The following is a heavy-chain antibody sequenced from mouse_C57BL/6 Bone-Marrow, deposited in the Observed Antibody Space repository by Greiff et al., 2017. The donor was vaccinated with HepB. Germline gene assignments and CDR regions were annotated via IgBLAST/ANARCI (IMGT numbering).Heavy chain of an antibody. V-gene: IGHV1-53*01. Sequence: QVQLQQSGTELVKPGASVKLSCKASGYTFTSYWMHWVKQRPGQGLEWIGNINPSNGGTNYNEKFKSKATLTVDKSSSTAYMQLSSLTSEDSAVYYCAISGSNYLPYYYWGQGTSVTVSS. D-gene: IGHD2-5*01. J-gene: IGHJ4*01. CDR3: AISGSNYLPYYY. CDR1: GYTFTSYW. CDR2: INPSNGGT.